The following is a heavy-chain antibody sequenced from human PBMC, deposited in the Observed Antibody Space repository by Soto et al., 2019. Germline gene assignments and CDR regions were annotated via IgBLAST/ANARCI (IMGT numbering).Heavy chain of an antibody. CDR1: GGAFSKFV. Sequence: GGSVKVSCKASGGAFSKFVISCVRQAPGQGREWVGGIIPMLDIVHYAQKFQGRVAITADESTSTAYMELSSLSSEDTAVYYCAIEGGQGWFDPWGQGSLVTVSS. D-gene: IGHD2-15*01. CDR3: AIEGGQGWFDP. J-gene: IGHJ5*02. V-gene: IGHV1-69*13. CDR2: IIPMLDIV.